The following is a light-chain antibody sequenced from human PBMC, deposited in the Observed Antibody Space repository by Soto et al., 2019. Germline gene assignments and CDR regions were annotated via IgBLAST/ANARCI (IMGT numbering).Light chain of an antibody. CDR2: DAS. V-gene: IGKV1-5*01. CDR3: QQCNSYLLT. CDR1: QSISSW. J-gene: IGKJ4*01. Sequence: DIQMTQSPSTLSASVGDRVTITCRASQSISSWLAWYQQKPGKAPKLLIYDASSLESGVPSRFSGSGSGTHFTLTISSLQPDDFASYYCQQCNSYLLTFGGGTKVEIK.